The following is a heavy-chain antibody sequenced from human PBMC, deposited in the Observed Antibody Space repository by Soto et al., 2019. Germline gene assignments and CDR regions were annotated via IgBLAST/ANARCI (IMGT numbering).Heavy chain of an antibody. V-gene: IGHV1-2*02. Sequence: QVQLLQSGAEVKKPGASVKVSCKASGYTFSGYHLHWVRQAPGQGLEWMGWINCNSGGTKSAQKFQGRVTMTRDTSINTAYLELSRLTSDDTAVYYCANFEVAFAHYWGQGTLVTVSS. J-gene: IGHJ4*02. CDR2: INCNSGGT. D-gene: IGHD3-3*01. CDR3: ANFEVAFAHY. CDR1: GYTFSGYH.